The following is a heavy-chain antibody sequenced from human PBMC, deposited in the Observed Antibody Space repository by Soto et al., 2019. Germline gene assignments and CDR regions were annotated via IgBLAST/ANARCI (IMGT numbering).Heavy chain of an antibody. CDR3: ARALAAAGGVFGY. CDR1: GFTFSSYG. Sequence: PGGSLRLSCAASGFTFSSYGMHWVRQAPGKGLEWVAVIWYDGSNKYYADSVKGRFTISRDNSKNTLYLQMNSLRAEDTAVYYCARALAAAGGVFGYWGQATLVTVSS. D-gene: IGHD6-13*01. J-gene: IGHJ4*02. V-gene: IGHV3-33*01. CDR2: IWYDGSNK.